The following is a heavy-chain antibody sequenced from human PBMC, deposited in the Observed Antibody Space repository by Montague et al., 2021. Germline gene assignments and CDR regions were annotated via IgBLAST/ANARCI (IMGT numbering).Heavy chain of an antibody. CDR2: IYYNGNT. V-gene: IGHV4-59*01. J-gene: IGHJ4*02. CDR1: GGAISSFY. D-gene: IGHD3-16*01. Sequence: SETLSLTCTVSGGAISSFYWHWIRHSPGKGLEWIGEIYYNGNTKYDPSLKSRVTMSVDTSKNQISLRLSSVTVADTAVYYCAREWGPFDSWGQGTLVTVSS. CDR3: AREWGPFDS.